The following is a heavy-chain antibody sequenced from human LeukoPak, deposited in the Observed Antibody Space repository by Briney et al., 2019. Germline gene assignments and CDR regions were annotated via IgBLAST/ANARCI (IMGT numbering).Heavy chain of an antibody. Sequence: GGSLRLSCAASGFTFSSYAMTWVRQAPGKGLEYVSAISGSGSTTSYADPVKGRFTISRDNSKNTLYLQMNSLRAEDTAVYYCARVSTMVRRAMDVWGQGTTVTVSS. J-gene: IGHJ6*02. CDR1: GFTFSSYA. V-gene: IGHV3-23*01. CDR2: ISGSGSTT. D-gene: IGHD3-10*01. CDR3: ARVSTMVRRAMDV.